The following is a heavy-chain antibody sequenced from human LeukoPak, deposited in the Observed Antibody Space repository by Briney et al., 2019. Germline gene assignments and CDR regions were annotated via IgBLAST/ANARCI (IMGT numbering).Heavy chain of an antibody. V-gene: IGHV1-18*01. CDR3: AREIRKTSYYYDSSGYEY. Sequence: GASVKVSCKASGNTFTSYGISWVRQAPGQGLEWMGWISAYNGNTNYAQKLQGRVTMTTDTSTSTAYMELRSLRSDDTAVYYCAREIRKTSYYYDSSGYEYWGQGTLVTVSS. D-gene: IGHD3-22*01. CDR2: ISAYNGNT. J-gene: IGHJ4*02. CDR1: GNTFTSYG.